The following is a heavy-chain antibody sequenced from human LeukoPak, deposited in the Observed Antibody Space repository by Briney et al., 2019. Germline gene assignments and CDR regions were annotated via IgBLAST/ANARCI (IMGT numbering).Heavy chain of an antibody. CDR1: GFTFSSYG. CDR2: ISYDGSNK. Sequence: PGGSLRLSCAASGFTFSSYGMHWVRQAPGKGLEWVAVISYDGSNKYYADSVKGRFTISRDNSKNTLYLQMNSLRAEDTAVYYCAKEGITGYWGQGTLVTVSS. CDR3: AKEGITGY. J-gene: IGHJ4*02. D-gene: IGHD3-10*01. V-gene: IGHV3-30*18.